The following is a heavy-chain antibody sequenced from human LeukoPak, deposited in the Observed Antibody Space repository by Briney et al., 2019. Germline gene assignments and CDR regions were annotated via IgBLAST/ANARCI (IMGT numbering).Heavy chain of an antibody. Sequence: PSETLSLTCTVSGDSISSSSSYWGWIRQPPGEGPEWIGSIYYSGSTYYNPSLKSRVTISVDTSKNQFSLKLSSVTAADTAVYYCARAAPGYYYYYYMDVWGKGTTVTVSS. V-gene: IGHV4-39*07. CDR2: IYYSGST. CDR3: ARAAPGYYYYYYMDV. CDR1: GDSISSSSSY. J-gene: IGHJ6*03.